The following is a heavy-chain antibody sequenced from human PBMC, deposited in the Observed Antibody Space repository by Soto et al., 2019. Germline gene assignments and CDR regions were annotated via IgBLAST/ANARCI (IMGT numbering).Heavy chain of an antibody. V-gene: IGHV4-38-2*02. CDR2: IYHSGST. D-gene: IGHD3-22*01. CDR1: GYSISSGYY. Sequence: SETLSLTCAVSGYSISSGYYWGWIRQPPGKGLEWIGSIYHSGSTYYNQSIKSRVTISVDTSKNQFSLKLSSVTAADTAVYYCARELSDSTGYSGNCLDPRGQGNPVPVSS. CDR3: ARELSDSTGYSGNCLDP. J-gene: IGHJ5*02.